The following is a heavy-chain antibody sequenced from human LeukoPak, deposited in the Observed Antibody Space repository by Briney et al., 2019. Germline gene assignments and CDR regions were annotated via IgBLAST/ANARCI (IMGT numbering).Heavy chain of an antibody. CDR1: GGSISSGSYY. CDR2: IYTSGST. CDR3: ARARYDFWSGSGFDP. J-gene: IGHJ5*02. Sequence: PSQTLSLTCTVYGGSISSGSYYWSWIRQPAGKGLEWIGRIYTSGSTNYNPSLKSRVTISVDTSKNQFSLKLSSVTAADTAAYYCARARYDFWSGSGFDPWGQGTLVTVSS. V-gene: IGHV4-61*02. D-gene: IGHD3-3*01.